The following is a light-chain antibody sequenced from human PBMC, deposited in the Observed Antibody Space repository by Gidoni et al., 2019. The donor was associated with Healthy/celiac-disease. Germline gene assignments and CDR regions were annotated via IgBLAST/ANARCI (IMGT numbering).Light chain of an antibody. CDR3: QQYYSTPYT. CDR1: QSVLYSSNNKNY. CDR2: WAS. V-gene: IGKV4-1*01. Sequence: DIVMTQSPDSLAVSLGERATINCKSSQSVLYSSNNKNYLAWYQQKPGQPPKLLIYWASTRESGVPDRFSGSGSGTDFTLTISSLQADSVAVYYCQQYYSTPYTFGQXTKLEIK. J-gene: IGKJ2*01.